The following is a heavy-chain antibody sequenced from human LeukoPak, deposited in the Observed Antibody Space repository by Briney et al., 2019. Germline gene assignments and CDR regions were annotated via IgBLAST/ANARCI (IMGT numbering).Heavy chain of an antibody. CDR3: ARVSVLLWFGASEGDY. V-gene: IGHV3-48*01. CDR2: ISSSSSTI. Sequence: QPGGSLRLSCAASGFTFSTYVIHWVRQAPGKGLEWVSYISSSSSTIYYADSVKGRFTISRDNAKNSLYLQMNSLRAEDTAVYYCARVSVLLWFGASEGDYWGQGTLVTVSS. CDR1: GFTFSTYV. J-gene: IGHJ4*02. D-gene: IGHD3-10*01.